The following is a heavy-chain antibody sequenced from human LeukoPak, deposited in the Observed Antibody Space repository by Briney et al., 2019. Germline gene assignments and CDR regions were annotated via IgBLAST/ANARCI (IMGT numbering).Heavy chain of an antibody. D-gene: IGHD1-14*01. CDR2: ISAYNGNT. CDR1: GYTFTSYG. J-gene: IGHJ5*02. CDR3: ARDNRWFHP. Sequence: GASVKVSCKASGYTFTSYGISWVRQAPGQGLEWMGWISAYNGNTNYAQKLQGRVTKTTDTSTSTAYMELRSLRSYDTAVEYCARDNRWFHPGGQGTLVTVSS. V-gene: IGHV1-18*01.